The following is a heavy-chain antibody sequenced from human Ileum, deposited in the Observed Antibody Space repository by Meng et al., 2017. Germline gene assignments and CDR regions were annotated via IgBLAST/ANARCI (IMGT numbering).Heavy chain of an antibody. D-gene: IGHD6-19*01. CDR3: ATPGGSGWSRGFDY. J-gene: IGHJ4*02. Sequence: AQLVGLGGGVCKPGRSLGLSCAASGFTFSRCPMHWVRQAPGKGLEWVALMSCDGSNKSDADSVKGRFTISRDNSKNTLFLQMNSLRAEDTAVYYCATPGGSGWSRGFDYWGQGTLVTVSS. CDR1: GFTFSRCP. V-gene: IGHV3-30*04. CDR2: MSCDGSNK.